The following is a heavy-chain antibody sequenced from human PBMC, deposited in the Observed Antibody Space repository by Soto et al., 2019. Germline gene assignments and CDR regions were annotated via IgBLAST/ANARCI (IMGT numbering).Heavy chain of an antibody. D-gene: IGHD3-22*01. CDR3: TTEAFYDSSCYYYYYYGMDV. V-gene: IGHV3-15*07. CDR1: GFTFSNAW. Sequence: EVQLVESGGGLVKPGGSLRLSCAASGFTFSNAWMNWVRQAPGKGLEWVGRIKSKTDGGTTDYAAHGKGRFTISRDDSKNTLYLQMNSLKTEDTDVYYCTTEAFYDSSCYYYYYYGMDVWGQGTTVTVSS. CDR2: IKSKTDGGTT. J-gene: IGHJ6*02.